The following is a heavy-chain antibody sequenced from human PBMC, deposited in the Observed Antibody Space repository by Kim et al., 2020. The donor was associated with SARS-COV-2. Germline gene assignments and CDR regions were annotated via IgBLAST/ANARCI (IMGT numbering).Heavy chain of an antibody. J-gene: IGHJ4*02. D-gene: IGHD4-4*01. V-gene: IGHV1-69*11. Sequence: SVKVSCKASGDNFGSHAITWVRQAPGQGLEWLGSIIPLLETTYRAQKFLDRVNFTADEATNTVYMELTSLTSEDTAIYHCARGDDHSNFVDSFAAWGQG. CDR1: GDNFGSHA. CDR3: ARGDDHSNFVDSFAA. CDR2: IIPLLETT.